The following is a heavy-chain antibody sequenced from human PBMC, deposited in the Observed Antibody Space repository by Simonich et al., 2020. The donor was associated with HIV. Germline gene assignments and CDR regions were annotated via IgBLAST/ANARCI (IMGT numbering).Heavy chain of an antibody. Sequence: EVQLVESGGGLDQPGGSLRLSCAASGFTFSTYWLSWVRQAPGEGLEWVANIRQDGSEKYYVDVVKGRFTISRDNAKNSLYLQMNSLRAEYTAVYYCARELLQYCSGSSCYYFDYWGQGTLVTVSS. D-gene: IGHD2-15*01. CDR3: ARELLQYCSGSSCYYFDY. CDR2: IRQDGSEK. V-gene: IGHV3-7*01. CDR1: GFTFSTYW. J-gene: IGHJ4*02.